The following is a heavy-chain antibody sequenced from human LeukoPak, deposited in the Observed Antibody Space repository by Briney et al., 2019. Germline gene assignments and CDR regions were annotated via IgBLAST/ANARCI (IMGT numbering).Heavy chain of an antibody. Sequence: SVNVSCKASGGTFSSYAISWVRQAPGQGLEWMGRIIPILGIAIYAQKFQGRVTMTEDTSTDTAYMELSSLRSEDTAVYYCATEVVVAALYYFDYWGQGTLVTVSS. J-gene: IGHJ4*02. CDR1: GGTFSSYA. V-gene: IGHV1-69*04. CDR2: IIPILGIA. CDR3: ATEVVVAALYYFDY. D-gene: IGHD2-15*01.